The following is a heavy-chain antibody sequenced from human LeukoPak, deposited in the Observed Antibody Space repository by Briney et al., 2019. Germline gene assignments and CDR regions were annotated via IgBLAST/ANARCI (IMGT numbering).Heavy chain of an antibody. CDR3: ARDRIAAVGHWRWFDP. CDR1: GFTFSNAW. CDR2: IKQDGREK. D-gene: IGHD6-25*01. V-gene: IGHV3-7*04. Sequence: GGSLRLSCAASGFTFSNAWMSWVRQAPGKGLEWVANIKQDGREKYYVDSVKGRFTISRDNAKNSLYLQMNSLRVEDTAVYYCARDRIAAVGHWRWFDPWGQGTLVTVSS. J-gene: IGHJ5*02.